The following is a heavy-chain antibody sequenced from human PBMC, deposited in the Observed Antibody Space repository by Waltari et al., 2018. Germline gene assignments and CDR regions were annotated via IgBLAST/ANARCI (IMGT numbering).Heavy chain of an antibody. CDR2: INHSGST. CDR1: GGSFSGYY. V-gene: IGHV4-34*01. Sequence: QVQLQQWGAGLLKPSETLSLTCAVYGGSFSGYYWSWIHQPPGKGLEWIGEINHSGSTNYNPSLKSRVTISVDTSKNQFSLKLSSVTAADTAVYYCARGDSGSLYDYWGQGTLVTVSS. J-gene: IGHJ4*02. CDR3: ARGDSGSLYDY. D-gene: IGHD3-22*01.